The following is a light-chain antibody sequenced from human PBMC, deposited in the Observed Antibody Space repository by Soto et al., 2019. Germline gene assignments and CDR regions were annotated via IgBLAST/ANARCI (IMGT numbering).Light chain of an antibody. Sequence: EIVLTQSPATLSLSPGESATLSCRASESVRHYVAWYQQKPGQAPRLLIYGASSRATGIPDRFSGSGSGTDFTLTISRLEPEDFVVYYCQQYGTSHITFGQGTRLEIK. CDR3: QQYGTSHIT. V-gene: IGKV3-20*01. J-gene: IGKJ5*01. CDR2: GAS. CDR1: ESVRHY.